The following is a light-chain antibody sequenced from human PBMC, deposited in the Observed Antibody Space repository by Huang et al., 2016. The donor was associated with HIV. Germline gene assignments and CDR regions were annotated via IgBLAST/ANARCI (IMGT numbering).Light chain of an antibody. CDR3: QQSFSVPRT. Sequence: DIQMTQSPPSLSASVGDRVTFTCRADQNITKSLNWDQQKPGKAPKLLIYTVSTLESGFPSRFSGSGSGSRFTLNIGNLQPEDFATYYCQQSFSVPRTFG. CDR2: TVS. CDR1: QNITKS. V-gene: IGKV1-39*01. J-gene: IGKJ1*01.